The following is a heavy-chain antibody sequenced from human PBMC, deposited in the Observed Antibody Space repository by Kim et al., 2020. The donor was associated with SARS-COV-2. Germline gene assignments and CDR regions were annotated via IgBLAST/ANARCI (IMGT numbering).Heavy chain of an antibody. Sequence: SETLSLTCAVYGGSFSGYYWSWIRQPPGKGLEWIGEINHSGSTNYNPSLKSRVTISVDTSKNQFSLKLSSVTAADTAVYYCARGLEEGYCSSTSCYTGVGAFDIWGQGTMVTVSS. D-gene: IGHD2-2*02. CDR3: ARGLEEGYCSSTSCYTGVGAFDI. CDR2: INHSGST. V-gene: IGHV4-34*01. CDR1: GGSFSGYY. J-gene: IGHJ3*02.